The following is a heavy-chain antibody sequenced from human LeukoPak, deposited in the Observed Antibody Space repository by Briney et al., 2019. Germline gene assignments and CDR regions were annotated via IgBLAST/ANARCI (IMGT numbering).Heavy chain of an antibody. Sequence: ASVKVSCKASGYTFTSYYMHWVRQAPGQGLEWMGIINPSGGSTSYAQKFQGRVTMTRDTSTSTVYMELSSLRSEDTAVYYCARESWIADYYYYGMDVWGQGTTVTVSS. CDR1: GYTFTSYY. V-gene: IGHV1-46*01. CDR3: ARESWIADYYYYGMDV. CDR2: INPSGGST. J-gene: IGHJ6*02. D-gene: IGHD2-2*03.